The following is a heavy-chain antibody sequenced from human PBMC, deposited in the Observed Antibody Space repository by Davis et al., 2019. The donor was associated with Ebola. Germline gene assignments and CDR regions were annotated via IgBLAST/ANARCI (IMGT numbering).Heavy chain of an antibody. CDR3: ARIQSGPYFDS. CDR1: GFTFSTYW. J-gene: IGHJ4*02. Sequence: PGGSLRLSCAASGFTFSTYWMAWVRQAPGQGLEWVAHIKPDGSDKLYVDSVKGRFTISRDNAKNSLYLQMNSLRVEDTAVYYCARIQSGPYFDSWGQGTLVTVSS. CDR2: IKPDGSDK. V-gene: IGHV3-7*01. D-gene: IGHD1-26*01.